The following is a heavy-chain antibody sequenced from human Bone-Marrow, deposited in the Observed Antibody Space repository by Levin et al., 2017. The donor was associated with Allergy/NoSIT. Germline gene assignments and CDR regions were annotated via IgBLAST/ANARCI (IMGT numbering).Heavy chain of an antibody. V-gene: IGHV1-2*06. CDR2: INPKSGDT. CDR1: GYTFIDYY. D-gene: IGHD5-24*01. Sequence: ASMKVSCKASGYTFIDYYLYWVRQAPGQGLEWMGRINPKSGDTIYAQKFQGRVTMTMDTSISAAYMELARLRSDDTAVFYCARREMAASGGAFDLWGQGTLVTVSS. J-gene: IGHJ3*01. CDR3: ARREMAASGGAFDL.